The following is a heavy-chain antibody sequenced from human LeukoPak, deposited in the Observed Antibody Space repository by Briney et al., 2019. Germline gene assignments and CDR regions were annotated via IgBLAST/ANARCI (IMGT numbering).Heavy chain of an antibody. Sequence: GGSLRLSCAASGFTFDDYGMSWVRQAPGKGLEWVSGINWNGGSTGYADSVKGRFTISRDNAKNSLYLQMNSLRAEDTAVYYCAKASNGGSYYGVIIDYWGQGTLVTVSS. CDR2: INWNGGST. D-gene: IGHD1-26*01. V-gene: IGHV3-20*04. CDR3: AKASNGGSYYGVIIDY. J-gene: IGHJ4*02. CDR1: GFTFDDYG.